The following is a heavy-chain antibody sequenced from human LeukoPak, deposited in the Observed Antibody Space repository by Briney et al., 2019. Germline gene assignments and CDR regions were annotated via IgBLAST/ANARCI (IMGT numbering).Heavy chain of an antibody. D-gene: IGHD5-18*01. CDR1: GYTFTSYG. CDR2: ISAYNGNT. CDR3: ARVSVTLYYFDY. J-gene: IGHJ4*02. V-gene: IGHV1-18*01. Sequence: ASVKVSCKASGYTFTSYGISWVRQAPGQGLEWMGWISAYNGNTNYAQKLQGRVTMTTDTSTSTAYMELRSLRSDDPAVYYCARVSVTLYYFDYWGQGTLVTVSS.